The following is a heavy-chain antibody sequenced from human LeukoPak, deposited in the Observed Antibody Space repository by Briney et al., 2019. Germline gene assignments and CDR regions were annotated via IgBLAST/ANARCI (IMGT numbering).Heavy chain of an antibody. CDR3: ARGPDYDILTGYYGMDV. V-gene: IGHV4-59*01. Sequence: SETLSLACTVSGGSISSYYWSWIRQPPGKGLEWIGYIYYSGSTNYNPSLKSRVTISVDTSKNPFSLKLSSVTAADTAVYYCARGPDYDILTGYYGMDVWGQGTKVTVSS. CDR1: GGSISSYY. CDR2: IYYSGST. D-gene: IGHD3-9*01. J-gene: IGHJ6*02.